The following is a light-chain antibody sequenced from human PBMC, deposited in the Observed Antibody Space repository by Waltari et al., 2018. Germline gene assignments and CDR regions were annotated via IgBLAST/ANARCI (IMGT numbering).Light chain of an antibody. CDR3: SSYTSSSTLV. Sequence: QSALTPPASVSGSPGQSITISFTGTSSDVGGYNYVSWYQQHPGKAPRLVIYDVSNRPSGISNRFSGSKSGNTASLTISGLQAEDEADYYCSSYTSSSTLVFGGGTKLTVL. CDR2: DVS. V-gene: IGLV2-14*03. J-gene: IGLJ2*01. CDR1: SSDVGGYNY.